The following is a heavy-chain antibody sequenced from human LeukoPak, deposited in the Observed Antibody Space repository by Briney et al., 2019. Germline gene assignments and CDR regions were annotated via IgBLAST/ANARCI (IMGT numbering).Heavy chain of an antibody. CDR3: VSLLSVASDFDY. Sequence: PSETLSLTCTVSGGSISSYYWSWIRQPPGKGLEWIGYIYYSGSTNYNPSLKSRVTISVDTSKNQFSLKLSSVTAADTAVYYCVSLLSVASDFDYWGQGTLVTVSS. CDR2: IYYSGST. J-gene: IGHJ4*02. D-gene: IGHD4-23*01. CDR1: GGSISSYY. V-gene: IGHV4-59*01.